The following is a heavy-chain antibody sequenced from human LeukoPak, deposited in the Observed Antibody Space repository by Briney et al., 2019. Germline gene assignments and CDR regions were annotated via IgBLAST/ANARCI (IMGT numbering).Heavy chain of an antibody. V-gene: IGHV3-21*01. CDR1: GFTFSSYS. CDR3: AREGGFLEWLLSAFDY. D-gene: IGHD3-3*01. Sequence: GGSLRLSCAASGFTFSSYSMNWVRQAPGKGLEWVSSISSSSSYIYYADSVKGRFTISRDNAKNSLYLQMNSLRAEDTAVYYCAREGGFLEWLLSAFDYWGQGTLVTVSS. CDR2: ISSSSSYI. J-gene: IGHJ4*02.